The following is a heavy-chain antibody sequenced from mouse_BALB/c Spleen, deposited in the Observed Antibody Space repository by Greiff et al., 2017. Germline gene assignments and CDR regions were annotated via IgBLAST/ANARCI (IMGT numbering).Heavy chain of an antibody. CDR1: GYAFTNYL. D-gene: IGHD1-1*01. J-gene: IGHJ4*01. V-gene: IGHV1-54*01. CDR3: ARTLSDYGSRGYAMDY. CDR2: INPGSGGT. Sequence: QVQLQQSGAELVRPGTSVKVSCKASGYAFTNYLIEWVKQRPGQGLEWIGVINPGSGGTNYNEKFKGKATLTADKSSSTAYMQLSSLTSDDSAVYFCARTLSDYGSRGYAMDYWGPGTSVTVSS.